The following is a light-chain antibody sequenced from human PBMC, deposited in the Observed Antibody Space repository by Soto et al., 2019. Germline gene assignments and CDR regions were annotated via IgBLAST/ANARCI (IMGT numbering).Light chain of an antibody. CDR2: ENY. CDR3: QSYASSLSGYV. Sequence: QSVLTKPPSVSEDPGQRVTISCTGSSSNIGAGYEAHWYQQVPGPAPTLLIYENYNRPSGVPDRFSGSTSGTSASLATTGLEAEDGAEYYCQSYASSLSGYVFRTGTKLTVL. J-gene: IGLJ1*01. V-gene: IGLV1-40*01. CDR1: SSNIGAGYE.